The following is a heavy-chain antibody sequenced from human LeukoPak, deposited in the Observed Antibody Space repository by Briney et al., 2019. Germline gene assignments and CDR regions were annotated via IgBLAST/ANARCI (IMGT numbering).Heavy chain of an antibody. V-gene: IGHV1-2*02. CDR3: ASGGLPYDY. CDR2: MNPNSGNT. J-gene: IGHJ4*02. CDR1: GYTFTSYY. Sequence: APVKVSCKASGYTFTSYYINWVRQATGQGLEWMGWMNPNSGNTNYAQKFQGRVTMTRDTSISTAYMELSRLRSDDTAVYYCASGGLPYDYWGQGTLVTVSS. D-gene: IGHD1-26*01.